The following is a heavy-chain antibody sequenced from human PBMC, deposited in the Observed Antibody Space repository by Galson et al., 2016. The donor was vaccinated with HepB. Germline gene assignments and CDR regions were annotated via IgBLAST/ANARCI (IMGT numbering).Heavy chain of an antibody. CDR3: AKAHLPGSGSYYVAAFDI. CDR2: INWNSGSI. CDR1: GFRFSDYA. V-gene: IGHV3-9*01. Sequence: SLRLSCAASGFRFSDYAMHWVRQTPGKGLEWVSGINWNSGSIAYADSMKGRFTISRDNSKNSLYLPMNSLRPEDTALYYCAKAHLPGSGSYYVAAFDIGGQGTMVTVSS. J-gene: IGHJ3*02. D-gene: IGHD3-10*01.